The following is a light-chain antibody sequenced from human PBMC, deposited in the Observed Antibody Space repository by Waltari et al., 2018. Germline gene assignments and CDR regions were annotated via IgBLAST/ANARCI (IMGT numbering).Light chain of an antibody. CDR2: QAS. Sequence: DIQMTQSPSTLSASVGDRVTITCRVSQSVSICLAWYQQKPGRAPKLLIYQASSLESGVPSRFSGRGSGTDFTLTISSLQPDDFATYYCQQYQTSSNTFGQGTKVEI. CDR1: QSVSIC. CDR3: QQYQTSSNT. V-gene: IGKV1-5*03. J-gene: IGKJ2*01.